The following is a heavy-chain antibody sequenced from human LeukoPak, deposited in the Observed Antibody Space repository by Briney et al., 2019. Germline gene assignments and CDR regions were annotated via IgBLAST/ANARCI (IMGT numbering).Heavy chain of an antibody. CDR2: ISYDGSNK. D-gene: IGHD3-3*01. CDR1: GFTFSSYA. V-gene: IGHV3-30-3*01. CDR3: AKDDSPGKEWLEVIEY. J-gene: IGHJ4*02. Sequence: PRGSLRLSCAASGFTFSSYAMHWVRQAPGKGLEWVAVISYDGSNKYYADSVKGRFTISRDNSKNTLYLQMNSLRAEDTAVYYCAKDDSPGKEWLEVIEYWGQGTLVTVSS.